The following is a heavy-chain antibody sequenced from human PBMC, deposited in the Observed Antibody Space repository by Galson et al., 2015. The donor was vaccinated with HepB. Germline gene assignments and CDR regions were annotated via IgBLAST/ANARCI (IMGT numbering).Heavy chain of an antibody. CDR2: ISYDGSNK. D-gene: IGHD2-2*01. CDR3: ARDMVVVPAAITSNFDY. V-gene: IGHV3-30-3*01. CDR1: GFTFSSYA. J-gene: IGHJ4*02. Sequence: SLRLSCAASGFTFSSYAMHWVRQAPGKGLEWVAVISYDGSNKYYADSVKGRFTISRDNSKNTLYLQMNSLRAEDTAVYYCARDMVVVPAAITSNFDYWGQGTLVTVSS.